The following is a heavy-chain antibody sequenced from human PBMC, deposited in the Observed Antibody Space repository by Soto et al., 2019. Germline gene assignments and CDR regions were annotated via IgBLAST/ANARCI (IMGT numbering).Heavy chain of an antibody. CDR3: ATRQRGIEYSSSSDAFDI. D-gene: IGHD6-6*01. CDR1: GYTTSMGLY. V-gene: IGHV4-38-2*01. Sequence: SHTLPLNSAVSGYTTSMGLYRGRIRKPPGKGRAWIGSIYHSGSNYYNPSLKSRVTISLDTSKNHFSLKLGSVTAADTAVYYCATRQRGIEYSSSSDAFDIWGQGTMVT. J-gene: IGHJ3*02. CDR2: IYHSGSN.